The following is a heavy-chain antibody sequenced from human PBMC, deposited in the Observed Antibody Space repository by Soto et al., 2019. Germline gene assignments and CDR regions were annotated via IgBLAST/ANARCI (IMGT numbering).Heavy chain of an antibody. CDR1: GFTFSNYG. CDR3: AKDHLTTTVTTVGY. CDR2: ISYHGSDK. D-gene: IGHD4-17*01. V-gene: IGHV3-30*18. J-gene: IGHJ4*02. Sequence: QVQLVESGGGVVQPGRSLRLSCAASGFTFSNYGMHWVRQAPGKGLEWVAVISYHGSDKYYADSVKGRFTISRDNSKNTLYLQIDGLRAEDTAVYYCAKDHLTTTVTTVGYWGQGTLVTVSS.